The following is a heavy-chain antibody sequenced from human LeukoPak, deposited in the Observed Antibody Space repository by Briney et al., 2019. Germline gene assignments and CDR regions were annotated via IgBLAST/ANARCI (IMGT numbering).Heavy chain of an antibody. J-gene: IGHJ4*02. CDR2: IRYDGSNK. V-gene: IGHV3-30*02. CDR3: GKGGCHYDYCFDY. D-gene: IGHD3-16*01. Sequence: GGSLRLSCAASGFTFSSYGMHWVRQAPGKGLEWVAFIRYDGSNKYYADSVKGRFTISRDNSKNTLYLQMNSLRAEDTAVYYCGKGGCHYDYCFDYWGQGTLVTVSS. CDR1: GFTFSSYG.